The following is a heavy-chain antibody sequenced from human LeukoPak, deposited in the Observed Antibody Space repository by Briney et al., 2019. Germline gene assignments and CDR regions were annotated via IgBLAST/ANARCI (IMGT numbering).Heavy chain of an antibody. V-gene: IGHV3-7*03. J-gene: IGHJ1*01. CDR1: GFTFSSYW. CDR2: INKDGSVQ. Sequence: PGGSLRLSCAASGFTFSSYWMTWVRQAPGKGLEWVANINKDGSVQYYTDSAEGRFTVSRDNSRNTLYLQMNSLRVEDTAVYYCAREDGGRGYFQHWGQGALVTVSS. D-gene: IGHD4-23*01. CDR3: AREDGGRGYFQH.